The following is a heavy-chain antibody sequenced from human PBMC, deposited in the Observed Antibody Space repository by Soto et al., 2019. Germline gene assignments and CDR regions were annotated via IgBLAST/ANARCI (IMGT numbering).Heavy chain of an antibody. J-gene: IGHJ4*02. CDR2: ISSEGAST. CDR3: VKDRYVEY. CDR1: GCILSGYA. Sequence: GCLRLSCLHSGCILSGYAMHWVRQAPGKGLEYVASISSEGASTYYADSVKGRFIISRDNSKNTLYLQMSSLRAEDTAVYYCVKDRYVEYSGQGILVTVSS. V-gene: IGHV3-64D*06.